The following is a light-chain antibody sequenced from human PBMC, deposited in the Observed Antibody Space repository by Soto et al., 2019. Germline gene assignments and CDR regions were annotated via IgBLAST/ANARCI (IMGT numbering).Light chain of an antibody. Sequence: SLVAPPPPASGAPRPRVTLSFSGSRANIGSNSVNWYQQVPGTAPKLLIYRDNQRPPGVPDRFSGSKSGTSASLASSGLQSEDEADYYCSTWDDSLNGWVFGGGTKVTVL. CDR3: STWDDSLNGWV. CDR2: RDN. CDR1: RANIGSNS. V-gene: IGLV1-44*01. J-gene: IGLJ3*02.